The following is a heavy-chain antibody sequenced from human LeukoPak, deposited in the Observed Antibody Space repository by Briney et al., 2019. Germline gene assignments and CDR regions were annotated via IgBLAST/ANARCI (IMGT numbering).Heavy chain of an antibody. J-gene: IGHJ3*02. D-gene: IGHD2-21*02. CDR1: GGSISSYY. CDR3: ARGEGDHDAFDI. Sequence: SETLSLTCSVSGGSISSYYWSWIRQPPGKGLEWIGYIYHSGSTYYNPSLKSRVTISVDRSKNQFSLKLSSVTAADTAVYYCARGEGDHDAFDIWGQGTMVTVSS. V-gene: IGHV4-30-2*01. CDR2: IYHSGST.